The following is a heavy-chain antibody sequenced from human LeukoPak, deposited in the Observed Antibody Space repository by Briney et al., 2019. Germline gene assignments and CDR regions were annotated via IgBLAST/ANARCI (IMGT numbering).Heavy chain of an antibody. V-gene: IGHV4-34*01. CDR3: ARHTYYYGSGSYFFDY. D-gene: IGHD3-10*01. Sequence: SETLSLTCAVYGGSFSGYYWSWIRQPPGKGLEWIGETNHSGSTNYNPSLKSRVTISVDTSKNQFSLKLSSVTAADTAVYYCARHTYYYGSGSYFFDYWGQGALVTVSS. CDR2: TNHSGST. J-gene: IGHJ4*02. CDR1: GGSFSGYY.